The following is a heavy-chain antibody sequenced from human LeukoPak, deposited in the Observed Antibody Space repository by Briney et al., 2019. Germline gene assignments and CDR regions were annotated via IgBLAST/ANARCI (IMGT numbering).Heavy chain of an antibody. D-gene: IGHD4-17*01. J-gene: IGHJ2*01. CDR3: AKSGYGDYVAWYFAL. CDR1: GFTFSSYA. CDR2: ISDSGFNT. Sequence: PGGSLRLSCAASGFTFSSYAMSWVRQAPGKGLEWVSAISDSGFNTYYGDSVKGRFTISRDNSRNTLYLQMNSLRAEDTAVYYCAKSGYGDYVAWYFALWGRGTLVTVSS. V-gene: IGHV3-23*01.